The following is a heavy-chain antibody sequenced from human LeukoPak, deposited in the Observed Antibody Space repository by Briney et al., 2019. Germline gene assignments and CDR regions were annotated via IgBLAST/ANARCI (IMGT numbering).Heavy chain of an antibody. CDR1: GGSISSYY. Sequence: SETLSLTCTVSGGSISSYYWSWIRQPAGKGLEWIGRIYTSGSTNYNPSLKSRVTMSVDTSKNQFSLKLSSVTAADTAVYYCAREGLVYCSSTSCPDKYYYYYYYMDVWGKGTTVTISS. D-gene: IGHD2-2*01. V-gene: IGHV4-4*07. CDR2: IYTSGST. CDR3: AREGLVYCSSTSCPDKYYYYYYYMDV. J-gene: IGHJ6*03.